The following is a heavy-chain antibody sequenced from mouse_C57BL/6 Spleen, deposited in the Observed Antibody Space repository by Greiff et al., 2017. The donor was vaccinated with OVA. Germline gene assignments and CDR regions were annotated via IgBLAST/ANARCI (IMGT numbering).Heavy chain of an antibody. CDR3: TRLGYYGSSYGYFDV. CDR1: GYTFTDYE. V-gene: IGHV1-15*01. Sequence: QVQLQQSGAELVRPGASVTLSCKASGYTFTDYEMHWVKQTPVHGLEWIGAIDPETGGTAYNQKFKGKAILTADKSSSPAYMELRSLTSEDSAVYYCTRLGYYGSSYGYFDVWGTGTTVTVSS. CDR2: IDPETGGT. J-gene: IGHJ1*03. D-gene: IGHD1-1*01.